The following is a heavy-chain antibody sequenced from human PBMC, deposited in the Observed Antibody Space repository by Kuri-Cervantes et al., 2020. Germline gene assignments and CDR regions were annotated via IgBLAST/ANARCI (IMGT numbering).Heavy chain of an antibody. CDR2: IWYDGSNK. D-gene: IGHD3-3*01. J-gene: IGHJ4*02. V-gene: IGHV3-30*02. CDR1: GFTFSIYG. CDR3: AKDHGLRFLEWLPRY. Sequence: GGSLRLSCAASGFTFSIYGMHWVRQAPGKGLEWVAVIWYDGSNKYYADSVKGRFTISRDNSKNTLYLQMNSLRAEDTAVYYCAKDHGLRFLEWLPRYWGQGTLVTVSS.